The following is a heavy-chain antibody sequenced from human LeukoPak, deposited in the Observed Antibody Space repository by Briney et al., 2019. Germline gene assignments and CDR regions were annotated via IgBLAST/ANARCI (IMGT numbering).Heavy chain of an antibody. D-gene: IGHD5-18*01. CDR2: ISGSGGST. Sequence: GGSLRLSCAASGFTFSSYAMSWVRQAPGKGLEGVSAISGSGGSTYYADSVKGRFTISRDNSKNTLYLQMNSLRAEDTAVYYCAKGEGYSYGHFDYWGQGTLVTVSS. V-gene: IGHV3-23*01. J-gene: IGHJ4*02. CDR1: GFTFSSYA. CDR3: AKGEGYSYGHFDY.